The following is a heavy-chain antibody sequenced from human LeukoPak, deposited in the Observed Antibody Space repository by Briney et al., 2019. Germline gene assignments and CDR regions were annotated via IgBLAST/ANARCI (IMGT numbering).Heavy chain of an antibody. CDR3: ATRRGDY. Sequence: SETLSLTCAVYGGSFSGYYWSWIRQPPGKGLEWIGEIKHSGSTNYNPSLKSRVTISVDTSKNQFSLKLSSVTAADTAVYYCATRRGDYWGQGTLVTVSS. CDR1: GGSFSGYY. D-gene: IGHD3-10*01. V-gene: IGHV4-34*01. CDR2: IKHSGST. J-gene: IGHJ4*02.